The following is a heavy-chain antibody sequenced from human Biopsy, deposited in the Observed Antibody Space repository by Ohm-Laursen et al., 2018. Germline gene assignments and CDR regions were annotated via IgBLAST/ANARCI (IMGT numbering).Heavy chain of an antibody. J-gene: IGHJ4*02. Sequence: SQTLSLTCAVSGGSISSDYWSWIRQTPGKGLEWIGYIYYSANTYYNPSLKGRVTISVDTSKNQFSLKLSSVTAADTAVYYCARLGSGDYFPTFFDFWGQGALVTVSS. V-gene: IGHV4-31*11. CDR2: IYYSANT. D-gene: IGHD5-12*01. CDR3: ARLGSGDYFPTFFDF. CDR1: GGSISSDY.